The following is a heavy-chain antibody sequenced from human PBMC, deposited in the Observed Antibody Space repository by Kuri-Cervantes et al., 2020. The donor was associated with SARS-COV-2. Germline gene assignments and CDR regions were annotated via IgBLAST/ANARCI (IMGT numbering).Heavy chain of an antibody. D-gene: IGHD6-19*01. CDR3: ARDWSSQWLAYDY. Sequence: GSLRLSCAASGFNFSRYEMNWVRRAPGKGLEWVAFISYDGNNKYYADSVKCRFTISRDNSKNTPYLQMNSLRAEDTAVYYCARDWSSQWLAYDYWGQGTLVTVSS. J-gene: IGHJ4*02. CDR1: GFNFSRYE. V-gene: IGHV3-30-3*01. CDR2: ISYDGNNK.